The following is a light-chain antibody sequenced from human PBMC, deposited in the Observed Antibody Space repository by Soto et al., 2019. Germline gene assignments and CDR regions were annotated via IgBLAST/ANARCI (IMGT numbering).Light chain of an antibody. J-gene: IGLJ1*01. V-gene: IGLV2-14*01. CDR2: EVS. CDR1: SSDVGGYNY. Sequence: QSVLTQPASVSVSPGQSITISCTGTSSDVGGYNYVSWYQHHPGKAPKLMICEVSNRPSGVSNRFSGSKSGNTASLTISGLQAEEEADYYCSSYRDTNIPVFGIGTKVTVL. CDR3: SSYRDTNIPV.